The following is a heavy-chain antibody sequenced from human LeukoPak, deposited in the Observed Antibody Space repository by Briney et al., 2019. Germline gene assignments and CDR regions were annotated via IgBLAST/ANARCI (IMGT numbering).Heavy chain of an antibody. Sequence: SETLSLTCTVSGGSISSGSYYWSWIRQPPGKGLEWIGYIYYSGSTNYNPSLKSRVTISVDTSKNQFSLKLSSVTAADTAVYYCAREWELDFNWFDPWGQGTLVTVSS. D-gene: IGHD1-26*01. CDR3: AREWELDFNWFDP. CDR2: IYYSGST. V-gene: IGHV4-61*01. J-gene: IGHJ5*02. CDR1: GGSISSGSYY.